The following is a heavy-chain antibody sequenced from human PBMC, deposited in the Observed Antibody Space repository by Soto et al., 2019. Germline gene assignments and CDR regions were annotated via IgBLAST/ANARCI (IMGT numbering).Heavy chain of an antibody. V-gene: IGHV1-18*04. J-gene: IGHJ1*01. CDR3: ARDVIPYGGSDGYPGDFHH. Sequence: QVQLVQSGVEVKKPGASVKVSCKASGYTFPNYGINWVRQAPGQGLEWMGWISAYNGNTDYAQKLQGRVTMTTDTTTATAYMEVTNLRSDDTAVYNCARDVIPYGGSDGYPGDFHHWGQGTLVIVSS. D-gene: IGHD2-21*02. CDR2: ISAYNGNT. CDR1: GYTFPNYG.